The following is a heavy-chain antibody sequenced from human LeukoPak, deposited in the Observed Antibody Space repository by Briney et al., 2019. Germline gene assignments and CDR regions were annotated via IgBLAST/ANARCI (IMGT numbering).Heavy chain of an antibody. V-gene: IGHV3-21*01. CDR2: IYSGGSI. Sequence: GSLRLSCAASGFTFSIYSMNWVRQAPGKGLEWVSVIYSGGSIYYADSVKGRFTISRDNAKNSLYLQMNSLRAEDTAVYYCARDLGRDTIFDYWGQGTLVTVSS. J-gene: IGHJ4*02. CDR1: GFTFSIYS. D-gene: IGHD3-3*01. CDR3: ARDLGRDTIFDY.